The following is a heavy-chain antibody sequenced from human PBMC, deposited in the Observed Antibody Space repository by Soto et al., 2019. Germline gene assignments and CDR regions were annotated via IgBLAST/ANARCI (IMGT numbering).Heavy chain of an antibody. V-gene: IGHV3-30-3*01. CDR3: ARAGCDGGSCYTLVGLRYGMDV. CDR1: GFTFSSYA. J-gene: IGHJ6*02. Sequence: QVQLVESGGGVVQPGRSLRLSCAASGFTFSSYAMYWVRQAPDKGLEWVAVISYDGNNKYYADSVKGRFTISRDNSKNTLYLQMNSLRAEDTAVYYCARAGCDGGSCYTLVGLRYGMDVWGQGTTVTVSS. D-gene: IGHD2-15*01. CDR2: ISYDGNNK.